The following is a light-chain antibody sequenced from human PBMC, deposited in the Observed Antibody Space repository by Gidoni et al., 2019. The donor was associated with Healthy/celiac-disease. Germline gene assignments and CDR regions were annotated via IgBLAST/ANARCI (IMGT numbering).Light chain of an antibody. V-gene: IGKV1-39*01. J-gene: IGKJ2*01. CDR2: AAS. CDR3: QQSYSPLT. Sequence: DIQMTKSPSSLSASVGDRVTITCRASQSISSYLNWYQQKQGKAPKLLIYAASSLQSGVPSRFSGSGSGTDFTLTISSLQPEDFATYYCQQSYSPLTFGQGTKLEIK. CDR1: QSISSY.